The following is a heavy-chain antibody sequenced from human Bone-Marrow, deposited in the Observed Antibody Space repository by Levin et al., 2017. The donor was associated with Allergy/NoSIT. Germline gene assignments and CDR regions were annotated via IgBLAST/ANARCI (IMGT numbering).Heavy chain of an antibody. CDR2: INAGNGNT. Sequence: GASVKVSCKASGYTFTSYAMHWVRQAPGQRLEWMGWINAGNGNTKYSQKFQGRVTITRDTSASTAYMELSSLRSEDTAVYYCARGRYCSSTSCITLFYFDYWGQGTLVTVSS. CDR3: ARGRYCSSTSCITLFYFDY. J-gene: IGHJ4*02. D-gene: IGHD2-2*01. CDR1: GYTFTSYA. V-gene: IGHV1-3*01.